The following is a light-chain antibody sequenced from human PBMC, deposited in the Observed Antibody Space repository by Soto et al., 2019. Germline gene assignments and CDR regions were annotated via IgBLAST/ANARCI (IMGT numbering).Light chain of an antibody. CDR3: QQYNNWPPIT. CDR1: QSVSSN. CDR2: GAS. V-gene: IGKV3-15*01. J-gene: IGKJ5*01. Sequence: VLTQPASMSVSPGERANLSCRASQSVSSNLAWYQQKPGQAPRLLIYGASTRATGIPARFSGSGSGTEFTLTISSLQSEDFAVYYCQQYNNWPPITFGQGTRLEIK.